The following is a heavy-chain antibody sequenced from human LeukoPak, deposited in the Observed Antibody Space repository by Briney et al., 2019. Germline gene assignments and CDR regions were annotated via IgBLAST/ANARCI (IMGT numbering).Heavy chain of an antibody. CDR3: AKESMVRGVMYYYYYMDV. D-gene: IGHD3-10*01. Sequence: GGSLRLSCAASGFTFSNHGMNWVRQAPGKGLEWVSGSPSGDITYYADSVKGRFTISRDNAKNSLYPQMNSLRAEDTALYYCAKESMVRGVMYYYYYMDVWGKGTTVTISS. V-gene: IGHV3-23*01. CDR1: GFTFSNHG. CDR2: SPSGDIT. J-gene: IGHJ6*03.